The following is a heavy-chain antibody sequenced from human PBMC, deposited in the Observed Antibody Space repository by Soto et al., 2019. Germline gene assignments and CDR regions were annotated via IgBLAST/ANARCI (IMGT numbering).Heavy chain of an antibody. CDR2: IYYTGTT. Sequence: SETLSLTCTVSGDSISNWNYYWGWIRQPPGKELQWIGSIYYTGTTYYNPSLKSRVTISVDRSKNQFSLKLSSVTAADTAVYYCARVPAPWGQGTLVTVSS. V-gene: IGHV4-39*07. CDR1: GDSISNWNYY. J-gene: IGHJ4*02. CDR3: ARVPAP.